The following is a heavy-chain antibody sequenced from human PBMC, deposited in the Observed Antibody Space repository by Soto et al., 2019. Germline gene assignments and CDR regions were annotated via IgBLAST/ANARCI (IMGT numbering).Heavy chain of an antibody. CDR3: ATDSSGYYYYGMDV. CDR1: GYTLTELS. J-gene: IGHJ6*02. D-gene: IGHD3-22*01. V-gene: IGHV1-24*01. Sequence: QVQLVQSGAEVKKPGASVKVSCKVSGYTLTELSMQWVRQAPGKGLEWMGGFDPEDGETIYAQKFQGRVTMTEDTSTDTAYMELSSLRSEDTAVYYYATDSSGYYYYGMDVWGQETTVTVSS. CDR2: FDPEDGET.